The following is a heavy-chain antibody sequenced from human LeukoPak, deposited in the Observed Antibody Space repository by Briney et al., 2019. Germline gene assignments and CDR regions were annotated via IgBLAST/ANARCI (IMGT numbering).Heavy chain of an antibody. J-gene: IGHJ5*01. Sequence: QSGGSLRLSCAASGFIVSSNFMTWVRQAPGKGLEWVAVIYGSDTTNYADSVKGRFTISRDNSKNTLYLQMNSLRVEDTALYYCARGRGSTSSYDSWGKGSLVTLSS. CDR1: GFIVSSNF. D-gene: IGHD2-2*01. CDR3: ARGRGSTSSYDS. V-gene: IGHV3-53*01. CDR2: IYGSDTT.